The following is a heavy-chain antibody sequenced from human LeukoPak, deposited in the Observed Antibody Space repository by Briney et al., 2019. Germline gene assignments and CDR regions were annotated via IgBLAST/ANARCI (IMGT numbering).Heavy chain of an antibody. CDR1: GGTFSGYY. V-gene: IGHV4-34*01. J-gene: IGHJ3*02. Sequence: PSETLSLACAVYGGTFSGYYWSWIRQPPGKGLEWIGEINHSGSTNYNPSLKSRVTMSVDTSKNQFSLKLSSVTAADTAVYYCAREATYYFDSKADFDIWGQGTMVTVSS. CDR3: AREATYYFDSKADFDI. CDR2: INHSGST. D-gene: IGHD3-22*01.